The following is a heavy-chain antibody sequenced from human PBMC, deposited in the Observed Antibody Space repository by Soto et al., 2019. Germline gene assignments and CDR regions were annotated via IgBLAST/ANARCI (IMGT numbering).Heavy chain of an antibody. CDR2: ISSSSSTI. Sequence: GGSLRLSCAASGFTFSSYSMNWVRQAPGKGLEWVSYISSSSSTIYYADSVKGRFTISRDNAKNSLYLQMNSLRAEDTAVYYCARAQASRIMITFGGVIVNFDYWGQGTLVTVSS. CDR3: ARAQASRIMITFGGVIVNFDY. J-gene: IGHJ4*02. CDR1: GFTFSSYS. V-gene: IGHV3-48*01. D-gene: IGHD3-16*02.